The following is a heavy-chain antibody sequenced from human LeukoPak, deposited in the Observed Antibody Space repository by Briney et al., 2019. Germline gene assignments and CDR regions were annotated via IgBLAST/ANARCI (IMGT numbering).Heavy chain of an antibody. CDR1: GYSFTSYW. CDR3: ARRSSGYIGAFDI. Sequence: GESLKISCKGSGYSFTSYWIGWVRQMPGKGLEWMGIIYPGDSDTRYSPSFQGQVTISADKSISTAYLQSNSLKASDTAMYYCARRSSGYIGAFDIWGQGTMVTVSS. V-gene: IGHV5-51*01. D-gene: IGHD3-22*01. CDR2: IYPGDSDT. J-gene: IGHJ3*02.